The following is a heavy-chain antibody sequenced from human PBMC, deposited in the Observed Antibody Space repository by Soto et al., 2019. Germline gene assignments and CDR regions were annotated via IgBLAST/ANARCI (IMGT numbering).Heavy chain of an antibody. V-gene: IGHV3-74*01. CDR1: GFTFSSYW. Sequence: GGSLRLSCAASGFTFSSYWMHWVRQAPGKGLVWVSRINSDGSSTSYADSVKGRFTISRDNAKNTLYLQMNSLRAEDTAVYYCASDLTYYYDSSGLYCAYWGQGTLVTVSS. D-gene: IGHD3-22*01. CDR2: INSDGSST. CDR3: ASDLTYYYDSSGLYCAY. J-gene: IGHJ4*02.